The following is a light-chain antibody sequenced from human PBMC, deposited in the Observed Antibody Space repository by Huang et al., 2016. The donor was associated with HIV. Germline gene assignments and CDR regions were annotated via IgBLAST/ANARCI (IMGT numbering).Light chain of an antibody. Sequence: DIQMTQSPSTLSASVGDRVTITCRASQSISNWLAWYQQKPGKAPKLLIHKASTLETGVPSRFSGSRSGTEFTLTISSLQPDDFATYYCQQYNSYSITFGQGTRLE. V-gene: IGKV1-5*03. CDR3: QQYNSYSIT. J-gene: IGKJ5*01. CDR2: KAS. CDR1: QSISNW.